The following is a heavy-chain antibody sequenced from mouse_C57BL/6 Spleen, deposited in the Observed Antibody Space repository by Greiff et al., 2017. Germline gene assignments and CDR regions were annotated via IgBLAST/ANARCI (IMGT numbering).Heavy chain of an antibody. CDR2: INPYNGGT. V-gene: IGHV1-26*01. D-gene: IGHD1-1*01. CDR3: ARGLANYYFDY. Sequence: EVQLQQSGPELVKPGASVKISCKASGYTFTDYYMNWVKQSHGKSLEWIGDINPYNGGTSYNQKFKGKATLTVDKSSSTAYMELNSLTSEDSAVYYCARGLANYYFDYWGQGTTLTVSS. CDR1: GYTFTDYY. J-gene: IGHJ2*01.